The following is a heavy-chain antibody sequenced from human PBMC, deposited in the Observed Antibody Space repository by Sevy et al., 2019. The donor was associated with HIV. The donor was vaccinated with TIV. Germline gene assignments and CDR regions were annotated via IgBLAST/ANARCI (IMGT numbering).Heavy chain of an antibody. D-gene: IGHD4-4*01. Sequence: GGSLRLSCAASGFTFSSYGMHWVRQAPGKGLEWVGVIWYDGSNKYYADSVKGRFTISRDNSKNTLYLQMNSLRAEDTAVYYCARGDYSNYVGGMDVWGQGTTVTVSS. V-gene: IGHV3-33*01. CDR2: IWYDGSNK. CDR3: ARGDYSNYVGGMDV. J-gene: IGHJ6*02. CDR1: GFTFSSYG.